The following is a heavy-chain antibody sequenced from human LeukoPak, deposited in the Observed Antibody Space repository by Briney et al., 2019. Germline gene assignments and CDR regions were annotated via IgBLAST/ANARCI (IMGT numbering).Heavy chain of an antibody. CDR3: AKAGYYDILTGNLRGAFDI. D-gene: IGHD3-9*01. CDR1: GFTFDDYA. Sequence: GGSLRLSCAASGFTFDDYAMHWVRQAPGKGLEWVSGISWNSGSIGYADSVKGRFTISRDNAKNSLYLQMNSLRAEDTALYYCAKAGYYDILTGNLRGAFDIWGQGTMVTVSS. CDR2: ISWNSGSI. J-gene: IGHJ3*02. V-gene: IGHV3-9*01.